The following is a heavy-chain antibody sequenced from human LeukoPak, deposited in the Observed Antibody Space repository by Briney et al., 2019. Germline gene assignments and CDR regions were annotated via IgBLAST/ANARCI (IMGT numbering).Heavy chain of an antibody. J-gene: IGHJ4*02. Sequence: GGSLRLSCAASGFTFSSYSMNWVRQAPGKGLEWVSSISSSSSYIYYADSVKGRFTISRDNAMNSLYLQMNSLRAEDTAVYYCASDVVVVVAATMGGDSPCYWGQGTLVTVSS. CDR2: ISSSSSYI. V-gene: IGHV3-21*01. CDR3: ASDVVVVVAATMGGDSPCY. D-gene: IGHD2-15*01. CDR1: GFTFSSYS.